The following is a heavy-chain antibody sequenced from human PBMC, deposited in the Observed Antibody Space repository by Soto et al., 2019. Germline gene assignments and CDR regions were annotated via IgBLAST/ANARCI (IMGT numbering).Heavy chain of an antibody. CDR3: ARDYGGKSGLFDP. CDR1: GYTFPRYD. V-gene: IGHV1-8*01. J-gene: IGHJ5*02. Sequence: VKVTCKASGYTFPRYDINWVGQATGQEREWVGWMRPSRGDTGYAQKFQDRLTMTRDTSISTAYMELNSLSSEDTAVYYCARDYGGKSGLFDPCGRGTLVTVSA. CDR2: MRPSRGDT. D-gene: IGHD4-17*01.